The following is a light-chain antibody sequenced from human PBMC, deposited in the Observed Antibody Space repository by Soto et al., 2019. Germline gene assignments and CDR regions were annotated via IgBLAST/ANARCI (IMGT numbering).Light chain of an antibody. CDR2: GAS. J-gene: IGKJ1*01. Sequence: EIVMTQSPATLSVSPGERATLSCRASQSVSSNLAWYQQKPGQAPRRLIYGASTSATGIPARFSGSGSGTEFTLTISSLQSEDFAVYYCQQYNNWGTFGQGTKVEIK. CDR3: QQYNNWGT. V-gene: IGKV3-15*01. CDR1: QSVSSN.